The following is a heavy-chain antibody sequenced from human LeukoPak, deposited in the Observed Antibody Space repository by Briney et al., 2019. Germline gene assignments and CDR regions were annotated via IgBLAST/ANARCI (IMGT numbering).Heavy chain of an antibody. D-gene: IGHD4/OR15-4a*01. CDR1: GGSISSSSYY. Sequence: PSETLSLTCTVSGGSISSSSYYWGWIRQPPGKGLEWIGSIYYSGSTYYNPSLKSRVTISVDTSKNQCSLKLSSVTAADTAVYYCARRKGAYSYYYYYMDVWGKGTPVTVSS. J-gene: IGHJ6*03. CDR2: IYYSGST. V-gene: IGHV4-39*01. CDR3: ARRKGAYSYYYYYMDV.